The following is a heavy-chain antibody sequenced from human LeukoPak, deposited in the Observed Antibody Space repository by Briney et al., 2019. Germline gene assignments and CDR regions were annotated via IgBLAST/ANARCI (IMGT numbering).Heavy chain of an antibody. J-gene: IGHJ4*02. CDR3: ASIPTYYFDY. Sequence: SQTLSLTFSVSGGSISSGGHYWSWIRQPPGMGLEWIGYIFHTGSTFYNPSLKSRVTILVDRSKNQFSLKLTSVTAADTAVYYCASIPTYYFDYWGQGALVTVSS. CDR2: IFHTGST. CDR1: GGSISSGGHY. V-gene: IGHV4-30-2*01.